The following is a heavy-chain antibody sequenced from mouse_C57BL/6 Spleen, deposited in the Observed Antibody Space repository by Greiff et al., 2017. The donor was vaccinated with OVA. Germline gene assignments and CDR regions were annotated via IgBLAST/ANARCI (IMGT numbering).Heavy chain of an antibody. Sequence: QVQLQQSGAELVKPGASVKISCKASGYAFSSSWMNWVKQRPGKGLEWLGQIYPGDGDTTYNGKFKGKATLTPDTSSSTAYMQLSSLTSEVSAVYFCARDSSGAYCDYWGQGTTLTVSS. CDR2: IYPGDGDT. J-gene: IGHJ2*01. V-gene: IGHV1-80*01. D-gene: IGHD3-2*02. CDR3: ARDSSGAYCDY. CDR1: GYAFSSSW.